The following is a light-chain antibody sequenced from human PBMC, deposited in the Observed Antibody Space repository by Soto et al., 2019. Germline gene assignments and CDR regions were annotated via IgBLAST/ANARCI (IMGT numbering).Light chain of an antibody. J-gene: IGKJ3*01. CDR1: QSVSSY. Sequence: EIVLTQSPATLSLSPGERATLSCRASQSVSSYLAWYQQKPGQAPRLLIYDASNRATGIPARFSGSGSGTDFTLTISSLEHEDFEVYYCQHRANWPLTFGPGTKVDIK. CDR2: DAS. CDR3: QHRANWPLT. V-gene: IGKV3-11*01.